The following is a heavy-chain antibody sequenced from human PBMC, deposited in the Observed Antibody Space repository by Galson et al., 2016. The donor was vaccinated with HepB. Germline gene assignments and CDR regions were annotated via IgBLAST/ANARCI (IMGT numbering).Heavy chain of an antibody. CDR2: ISSRSDTK. CDR3: VTDHSRFLQWSPAFDS. D-gene: IGHD3-3*01. J-gene: IGHJ4*02. V-gene: IGHV3-48*02. Sequence: SLRLSCAASGFTFSSCSLNWVRQAPGKGLEWISFISSRSDTKYYADSVKGRFTISRDNAKNSLFLQMNSLRDEDTAVYYCVTDHSRFLQWSPAFDSWDQGTLVTVSS. CDR1: GFTFSSCS.